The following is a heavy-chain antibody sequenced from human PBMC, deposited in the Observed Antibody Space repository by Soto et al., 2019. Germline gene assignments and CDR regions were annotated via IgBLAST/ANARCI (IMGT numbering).Heavy chain of an antibody. CDR3: ARDPPQFPTTVTTYYYYGMDV. J-gene: IGHJ6*02. V-gene: IGHV1-69*01. D-gene: IGHD4-4*01. CDR2: IIPIFGTA. CDR1: GGTFSSYA. Sequence: QVQLVQSGAEVKKPGSSVKVSCKASGGTFSSYAISWVRQAPGQGLEWMGGIIPIFGTANYAQKFQGRVTITADEFTSTAYMELSSLRSEDTAVYYCARDPPQFPTTVTTYYYYGMDVWGQGNTVTVSS.